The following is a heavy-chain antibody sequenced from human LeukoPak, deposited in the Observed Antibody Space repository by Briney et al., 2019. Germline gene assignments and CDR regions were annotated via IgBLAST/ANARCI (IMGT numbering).Heavy chain of an antibody. CDR1: GGSISTYY. Sequence: SETLSLTCSVSGGSISTYYWSWIRQTPGKGLEWIGYVYYSGTTNYNPSLKGRVTISSDTSKNQFSLNLRSVNVADTAIYYCARHGGSLRYFDSRGQGTLVNGSS. D-gene: IGHD1-26*01. J-gene: IGHJ4*02. CDR3: ARHGGSLRYFDS. CDR2: VYYSGTT. V-gene: IGHV4-59*08.